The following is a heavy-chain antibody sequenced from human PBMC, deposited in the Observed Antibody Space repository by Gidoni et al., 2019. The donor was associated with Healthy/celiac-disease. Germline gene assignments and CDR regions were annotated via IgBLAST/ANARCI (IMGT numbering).Heavy chain of an antibody. J-gene: IGHJ4*02. D-gene: IGHD3-22*01. CDR2: IYYSGST. V-gene: IGHV4-31*03. Sequence: QVQLQESGPGLVKPSQTLSLTCTVSGGSISSGGYYWSWIRQHPGKGLEWIGYIYYSGSTYYNPSLKSRVTISVDTSKNQFSLKLSSVTAADTAVYYCARRGPSYYYDSSGYLPIDYWGQGTLVTVSS. CDR3: ARRGPSYYYDSSGYLPIDY. CDR1: GGSISSGGYY.